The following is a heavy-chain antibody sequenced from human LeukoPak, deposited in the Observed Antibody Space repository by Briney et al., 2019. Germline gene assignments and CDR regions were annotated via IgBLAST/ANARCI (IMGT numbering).Heavy chain of an antibody. CDR3: ANSPMILRGHY. CDR2: INPDGSKK. D-gene: IGHD3-16*01. CDR1: EFSFSTNW. V-gene: IGHV3-7*01. J-gene: IGHJ4*02. Sequence: GGSLRLSCAASEFSFSTNWMTWVRQAPGKGLEWVANINPDGSKKSYADFVEGQFTISRDNAKNSLYLQMSSLRAEDTAVYYCANSPMILRGHYWGQGTLVTVSS.